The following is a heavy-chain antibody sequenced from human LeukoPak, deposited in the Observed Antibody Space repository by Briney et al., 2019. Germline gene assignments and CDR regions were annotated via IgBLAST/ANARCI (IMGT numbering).Heavy chain of an antibody. CDR2: IRYTAADI. D-gene: IGHD1-1*01. J-gene: IGHJ3*02. CDR1: GFPFSDYY. CDR3: ARDDMLERPSFDI. Sequence: SGGSLILSCAASGFPFSDYYMSWIRQAPGKGLEWISYIRYTAADIYYADSVKGRFTISRDNAKKSLYLQMNLLRADDTAVYYCARDDMLERPSFDIWGQGTMVTVSS. V-gene: IGHV3-11*01.